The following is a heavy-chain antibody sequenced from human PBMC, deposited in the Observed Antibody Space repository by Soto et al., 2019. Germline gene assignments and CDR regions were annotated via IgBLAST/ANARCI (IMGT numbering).Heavy chain of an antibody. CDR3: ASFLAVAGNYFDY. CDR2: IIPMLGIT. CDR1: GGTFNSYA. J-gene: IGHJ4*02. V-gene: IGHV1-69*04. Sequence: SVKVSCKASGGTFNSYALSWVRQAPGQGLEWMGTIIPMLGITNYAQKFQGRVTITADKSTSTAYMELSSLRSEDTAVYYCASFLAVAGNYFDYWGQGTLVTVSS. D-gene: IGHD6-19*01.